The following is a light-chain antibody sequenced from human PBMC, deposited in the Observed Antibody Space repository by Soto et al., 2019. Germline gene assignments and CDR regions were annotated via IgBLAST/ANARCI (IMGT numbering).Light chain of an antibody. Sequence: EILMTQSPATLSVSPGEGATLSCKASRSVRSNLAWYQQKPGQAPRLLISGASTRATGITDRFSGSGSGTEFTLTINSLQSEDFAVYYCQQYNYWPGTFGEGTKVDIK. V-gene: IGKV3-15*01. CDR2: GAS. CDR1: RSVRSN. CDR3: QQYNYWPGT. J-gene: IGKJ1*01.